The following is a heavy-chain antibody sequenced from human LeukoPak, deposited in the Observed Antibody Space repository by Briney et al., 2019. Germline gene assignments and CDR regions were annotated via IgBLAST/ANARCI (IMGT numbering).Heavy chain of an antibody. J-gene: IGHJ4*02. CDR1: GGSISSGGYS. Sequence: SQTLSLTCAVSGGSISSGGYSWSWIRQPPGKGLEWIGYIYHSGSTYYNPSLKSRVTISVDRSKNQFSLKLSFVTAADTAVYYCARDLSGFFDYWGQGTLVTVSS. CDR3: ARDLSGFFDY. CDR2: IYHSGST. D-gene: IGHD5-12*01. V-gene: IGHV4-30-2*01.